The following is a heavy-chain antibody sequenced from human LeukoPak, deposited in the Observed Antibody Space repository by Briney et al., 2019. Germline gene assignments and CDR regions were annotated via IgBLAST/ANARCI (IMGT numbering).Heavy chain of an antibody. CDR1: GYTFTGYY. CDR2: INPNSGGT. D-gene: IGHD3-9*01. V-gene: IGHV1-2*02. CDR3: ATSCYDILTGQNYYYNGMDV. Sequence: ASVKVSCKASGYTFTGYYMHWVRQAPGQGLEWMGWINPNSGGTNYAQKFQGRVTMTRDTSISTAYMELSRLRSDDTAVYYCATSCYDILTGQNYYYNGMDVWGQGTTVTVSS. J-gene: IGHJ6*02.